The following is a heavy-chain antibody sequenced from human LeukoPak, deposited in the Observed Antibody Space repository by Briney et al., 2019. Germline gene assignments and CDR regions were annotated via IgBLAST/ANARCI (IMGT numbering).Heavy chain of an antibody. D-gene: IGHD3-3*01. Sequence: ASVKVSCKASGYTLTSYGISWVRQAPGQGLVWMGWISAYNGNTNYAQKLQGRVTMTTDTSTSTAYMELRSLRSDDTAVYYCARSLRFLEWFPPDYWGQGTLVTVSS. CDR1: GYTLTSYG. J-gene: IGHJ4*02. V-gene: IGHV1-18*01. CDR3: ARSLRFLEWFPPDY. CDR2: ISAYNGNT.